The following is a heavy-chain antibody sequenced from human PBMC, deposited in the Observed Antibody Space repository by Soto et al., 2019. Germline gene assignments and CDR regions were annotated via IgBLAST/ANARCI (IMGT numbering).Heavy chain of an antibody. D-gene: IGHD2-15*01. V-gene: IGHV4-31*03. J-gene: IGHJ3*02. Sequence: SETLSLSCTVSGGSISSGGYYWSWIRQHPGKGLEWIGYIYYSGSTYYNPSLKSRVTISVDTSKNQFSLKLSSVTAADTAVYYCEKAGGYCSGGSCYSVPFDIWGQGTMVTVSS. CDR3: EKAGGYCSGGSCYSVPFDI. CDR1: GGSISSGGYY. CDR2: IYYSGST.